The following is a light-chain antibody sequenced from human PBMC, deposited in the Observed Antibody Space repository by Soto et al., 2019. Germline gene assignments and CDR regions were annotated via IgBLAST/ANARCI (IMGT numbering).Light chain of an antibody. J-gene: IGLJ3*02. Sequence: QSVLPQPPSASGTPGQRVSITCSGSNSNIGSNSVHWYQQVPGMAPKLLVYKSDQRPSGVPDRFSGSKSVTSASLAISGLRAEDEAEYYCATWDDGLSGVLFGGGTKLNVL. CDR2: KSD. CDR3: ATWDDGLSGVL. V-gene: IGLV1-47*01. CDR1: NSNIGSNS.